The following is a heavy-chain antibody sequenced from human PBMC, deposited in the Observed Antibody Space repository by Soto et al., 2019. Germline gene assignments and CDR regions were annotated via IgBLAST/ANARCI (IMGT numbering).Heavy chain of an antibody. CDR1: GFTFSSYW. V-gene: IGHV3-74*01. D-gene: IGHD5-12*01. CDR2: INSDGRST. J-gene: IGHJ4*02. CDR3: ARDGDSGYDRGGEGDDY. Sequence: EVQLVESGGGLVQPGGSLRLSCAASGFTFSSYWMHWVRQAPGKGLVWVSRINSDGRSTSYADSVKGRFTISRDNAKNTLYLQMNSLRAEDTAVYYCARDGDSGYDRGGEGDDYWGQGTLVTVSS.